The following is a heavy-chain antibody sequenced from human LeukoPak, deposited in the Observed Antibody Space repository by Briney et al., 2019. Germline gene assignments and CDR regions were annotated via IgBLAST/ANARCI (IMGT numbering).Heavy chain of an antibody. CDR2: MYYSGST. CDR1: GGSISSGDYY. V-gene: IGHV4-30-4*01. D-gene: IGHD3-22*01. CDR3: ARPYYYDSRIDP. Sequence: SETLSLTCTVSGGSISSGDYYWSWIRQPPGKGLEWIAYMYYSGSTYYNPSLKSRVTMSADTSKNQRSLKLSTVTAADAAVYYCARPYYYDSRIDPWGQGILVTVSS. J-gene: IGHJ5*02.